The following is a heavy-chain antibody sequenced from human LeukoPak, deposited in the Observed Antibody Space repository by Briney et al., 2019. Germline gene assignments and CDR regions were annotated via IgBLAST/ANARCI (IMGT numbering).Heavy chain of an antibody. CDR3: ARDPPAPLYCSSTSCYGAWTRFDY. CDR2: INPSGGST. V-gene: IGHV1-46*01. CDR1: GYTFTSYY. Sequence: GASVKVSCKASGYTFTSYYMHWVRQAPGQGLEWMGIINPSGGSTSYAQKFQGRVTMTRDTSTSTVYMELRSLRSDDTAVYYCARDPPAPLYCSSTSCYGAWTRFDYWGQGTLVTVSS. D-gene: IGHD2-2*01. J-gene: IGHJ4*02.